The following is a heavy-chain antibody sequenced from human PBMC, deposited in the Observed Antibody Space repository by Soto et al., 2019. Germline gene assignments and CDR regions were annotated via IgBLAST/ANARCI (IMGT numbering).Heavy chain of an antibody. D-gene: IGHD1-26*01. CDR1: GDDFASYW. CDR2: IYPSDSDT. J-gene: IGHJ6*02. CDR3: AIYWYGYSSNYFRGMDV. V-gene: IGHV5-51*01. Sequence: GESLKISCKGSGDDFASYWIGWVRQMPGKGLELMGIIYPSDSDTRYSPSFQGQVTISADKSISTAYLQWSSLKASDTAMYYCAIYWYGYSSNYFRGMDVRGQGPPVTVSS.